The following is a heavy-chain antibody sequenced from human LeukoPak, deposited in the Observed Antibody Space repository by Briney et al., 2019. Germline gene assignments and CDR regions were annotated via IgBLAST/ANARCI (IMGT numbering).Heavy chain of an antibody. V-gene: IGHV3-23*01. CDR3: SELGITMIGGV. CDR1: GFTFSSYA. CDR2: ISGIGGST. D-gene: IGHD3-10*02. Sequence: GGSLRLSCAASGFTFSSYAMSWVRQAPGKGLEWVSAISGIGGSTYYAGSLKGRFTISRDNAKNTLYLRMTRLRAEDTVVCSCSELGITMIGGVWGKGTTVTISS. J-gene: IGHJ6*04.